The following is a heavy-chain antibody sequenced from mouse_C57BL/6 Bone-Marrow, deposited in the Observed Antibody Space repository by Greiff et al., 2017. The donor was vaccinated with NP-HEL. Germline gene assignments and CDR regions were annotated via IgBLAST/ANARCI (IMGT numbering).Heavy chain of an antibody. CDR2: IDPSDSYT. Sequence: QVQLQQPGAELVKPGASVKLSCKASGYTFTSYWMQWVKQRPGQGLEWIGEIDPSDSYTNYNQKFKGKATLTVDTSSSTAYMQLSSLTSEDSAVYYCAPGAFDYWGQGTTRTVSS. V-gene: IGHV1-50*01. J-gene: IGHJ2*01. CDR1: GYTFTSYW. CDR3: APGAFDY. D-gene: IGHD4-1*01.